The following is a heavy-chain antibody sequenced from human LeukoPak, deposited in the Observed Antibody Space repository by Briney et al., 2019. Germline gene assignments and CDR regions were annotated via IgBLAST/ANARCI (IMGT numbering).Heavy chain of an antibody. J-gene: IGHJ4*02. CDR2: ISYDGSNK. V-gene: IGHV3-30-3*01. CDR3: ARELVVKQDLAY. D-gene: IGHD2-15*01. CDR1: GFTFSSYA. Sequence: PGGSLRLSCAASGFTFSSYAMHWVRQAPGKGLEWVAVISYDGSNKYYADSVKGRFTISRDNSKNTLYLQMNSLRAEDTAVYYCARELVVKQDLAYWGQGTLVTVSS.